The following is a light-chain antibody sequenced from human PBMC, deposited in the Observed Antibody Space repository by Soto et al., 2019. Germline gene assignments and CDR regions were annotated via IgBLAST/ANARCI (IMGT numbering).Light chain of an antibody. J-gene: IGKJ4*01. CDR3: QQCDSYPLT. CDR2: KAS. CDR1: QSISYW. V-gene: IGKV1-5*03. Sequence: DLQMTQSPSTLSASVGDRVTITCRASQSISYWLAWYQQKPGKAPKVLIYKASTLQGGVPSRFSGSGSGTEFTLTISSLQPDDFATYYCQQCDSYPLTFGGGTKVEIK.